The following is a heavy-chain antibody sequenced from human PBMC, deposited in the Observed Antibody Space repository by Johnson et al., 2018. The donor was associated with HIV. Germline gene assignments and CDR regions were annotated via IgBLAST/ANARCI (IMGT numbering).Heavy chain of an antibody. CDR3: ARPADYGDYSRDAFDI. Sequence: LEWVSYISRSGSTIYYADSVKGRFTISRDNAKNSLYLQMNSLRVEDTALYYCARPADYGDYSRDAFDIWGQGTVVTVSS. J-gene: IGHJ3*02. V-gene: IGHV3-11*04. D-gene: IGHD4-17*01. CDR2: ISRSGSTI.